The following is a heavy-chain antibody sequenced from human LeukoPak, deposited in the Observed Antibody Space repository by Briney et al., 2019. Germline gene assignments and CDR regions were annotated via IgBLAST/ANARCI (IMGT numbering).Heavy chain of an antibody. Sequence: SETLSLTCTVSGDSISSSNNYWGWIRQPPGKGLEWIASIYYSGSTYYNPSLKSRVTISIDTSKNQFSLDLTSMTAADTAVYYCARKPIFYDSGRHWYYFDYWGQGTLVTVSS. D-gene: IGHD3-10*01. V-gene: IGHV4-39*01. CDR2: IYYSGST. CDR3: ARKPIFYDSGRHWYYFDY. J-gene: IGHJ4*02. CDR1: GDSISSSNNY.